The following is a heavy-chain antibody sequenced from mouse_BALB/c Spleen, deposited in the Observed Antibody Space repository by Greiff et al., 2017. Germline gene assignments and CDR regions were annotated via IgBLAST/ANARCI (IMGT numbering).Heavy chain of an antibody. CDR2: INPGSGGT. V-gene: IGHV1-54*01. CDR1: GYAFTNYL. CDR3: ARQGNYEAMDY. D-gene: IGHD2-1*01. J-gene: IGHJ4*01. Sequence: VQLQQSGAELVRPGTSVKVSCKASGYAFTNYLIEWVKQRPGQGLEWIGVINPGSGGTNYNEKFKGKATLTADKSSSTAYMQLSSLTSDDSAVYYCARQGNYEAMDYWGQGTSVTVSS.